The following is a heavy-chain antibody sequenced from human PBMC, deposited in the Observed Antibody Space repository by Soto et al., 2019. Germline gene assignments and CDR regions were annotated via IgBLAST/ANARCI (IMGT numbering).Heavy chain of an antibody. CDR3: ARVDYDSSGPDAPFDY. J-gene: IGHJ4*02. Sequence: SETLSLTCTVSGGSISSYYWSWIRQPPGKGLEWIGYIYYSGSTNYNPSLKSRVTISVDTSKNQFSLKLSSVTAADTAVYYCARVDYDSSGPDAPFDYWGQGTLVTVSS. CDR2: IYYSGST. CDR1: GGSISSYY. D-gene: IGHD3-22*01. V-gene: IGHV4-59*08.